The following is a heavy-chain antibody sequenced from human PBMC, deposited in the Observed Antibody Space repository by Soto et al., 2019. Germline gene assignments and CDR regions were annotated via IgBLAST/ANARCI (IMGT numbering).Heavy chain of an antibody. CDR1: GFTFSSYW. D-gene: IGHD1-1*01. J-gene: IGHJ5*02. CDR3: ARGVRTYNWFDP. CDR2: INSDGSST. Sequence: GGSLRLSCAASGFTFSSYWIHWVRQAPGKGLVWVSRINSDGSSTSYADSVKGRFTISRDNAKNTLYLQMNSLRAEDTAVYYCARGVRTYNWFDPWGQGTLVTVSS. V-gene: IGHV3-74*01.